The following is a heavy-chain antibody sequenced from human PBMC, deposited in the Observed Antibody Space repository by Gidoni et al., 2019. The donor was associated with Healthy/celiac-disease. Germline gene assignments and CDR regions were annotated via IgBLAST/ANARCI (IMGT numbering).Heavy chain of an antibody. V-gene: IGHV1-46*03. J-gene: IGHJ3*02. Sequence: QVQLVQSGAEVKKPGASVKFSCKASGYTFTSYYMHWVRQAPGQGLEWMGIINPSGGSTSYAQKFQGRVTMTRDTSTSTVYMELSSLRSEDTAVYYCARDLGDSGSYYAPDIWGQGTMVTVSS. D-gene: IGHD1-26*01. CDR3: ARDLGDSGSYYAPDI. CDR2: INPSGGST. CDR1: GYTFTSYY.